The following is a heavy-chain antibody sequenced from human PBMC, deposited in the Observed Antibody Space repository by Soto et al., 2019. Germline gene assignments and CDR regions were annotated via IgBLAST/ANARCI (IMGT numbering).Heavy chain of an antibody. J-gene: IGHJ6*02. CDR2: ISAYNGNT. Sequence: GASVKVSCKASGYTFTSYGISWVRQAPGQGLEWMGWISAYNGNTNYAQKLQGRVTMTTDTSTSTAYMELRSLRSDDTAVYYCARHCGGDCYRLYYYYGMDVWDQGTTVTVSS. D-gene: IGHD2-21*02. CDR1: GYTFTSYG. CDR3: ARHCGGDCYRLYYYYGMDV. V-gene: IGHV1-18*04.